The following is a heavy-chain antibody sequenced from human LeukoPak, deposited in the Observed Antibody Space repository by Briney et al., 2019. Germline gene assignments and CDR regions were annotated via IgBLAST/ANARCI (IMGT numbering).Heavy chain of an antibody. Sequence: HPGGSLRLSCAASGFTVSSNFMSWVRQAPGKGLEWVSLIYSGGSTYYADSVKGRFTISRDISKNPLFLQLNSLRAEDTAVYYCARGGVVVAAINAFGIWGQGTLVTVSS. CDR1: GFTVSSNF. CDR3: ARGGVVVAAINAFGI. V-gene: IGHV3-66*01. J-gene: IGHJ3*02. CDR2: IYSGGST. D-gene: IGHD2-15*01.